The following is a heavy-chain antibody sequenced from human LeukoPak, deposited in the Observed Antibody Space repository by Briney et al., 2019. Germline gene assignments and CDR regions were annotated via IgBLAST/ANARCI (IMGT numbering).Heavy chain of an antibody. CDR1: GGCMSGHF. V-gene: IGHV4-59*11. CDR3: ARDPGDTDWYNFDF. D-gene: IGHD3-9*01. CDR2: SHSCGST. J-gene: IGHJ4*02. Sequence: SDTLALTCTVSGGCMSGHFWSWFRRPPGKGLENIGYSHSCGSTNYNPSFGSRVTVSLEMSKNQFSLTLTSVTAADTAVYYCARDPGDTDWYNFDFWGQGILVTVSS.